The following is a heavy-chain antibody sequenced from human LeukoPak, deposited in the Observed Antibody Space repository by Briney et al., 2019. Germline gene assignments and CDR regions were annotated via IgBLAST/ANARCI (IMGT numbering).Heavy chain of an antibody. CDR1: GASISRYY. CDR2: IYYSGST. CDR3: ARDRTGYCSGGSCYTAQGFDP. Sequence: SETLSLTCTVSGASISRYYWSWIRQPPGKGLEWIGYIYYSGSTNYNPSLKSRVTISVDTSKNQFSLKLSSVTAADTAVYYCARDRTGYCSGGSCYTAQGFDPWGQGTLVTVSS. J-gene: IGHJ5*02. D-gene: IGHD2-15*01. V-gene: IGHV4-59*01.